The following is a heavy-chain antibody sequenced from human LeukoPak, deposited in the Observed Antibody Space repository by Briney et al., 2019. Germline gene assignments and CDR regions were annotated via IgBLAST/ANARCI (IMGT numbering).Heavy chain of an antibody. CDR1: GFTFSAYN. J-gene: IGHJ6*03. V-gene: IGHV3-21*01. Sequence: PGGSLRLSCAASGFTFSAYNMDWVRRTPGKGLEWVSSITTSSSYMFYADSVRGRFTISRDNAENSLYLQMNSLRDEDTAVYYCARDPYSGGYGAYYYYYMDVWGKGTTVTVSS. D-gene: IGHD6-19*01. CDR2: ITTSSSYM. CDR3: ARDPYSGGYGAYYYYYMDV.